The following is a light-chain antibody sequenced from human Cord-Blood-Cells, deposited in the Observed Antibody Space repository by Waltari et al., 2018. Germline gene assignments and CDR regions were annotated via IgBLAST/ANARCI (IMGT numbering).Light chain of an antibody. CDR1: QDISNY. CDR2: DAS. J-gene: IGKJ2*01. CDR3: QQYDNLPYT. V-gene: IGKV1-33*01. Sequence: DIQMTQSPSSLSASVGDRVTITCQASQDISNYLNWYQQKPGKAPKRLIYDASNLETGVPARFSGSGSGTEFTFTISSLQPEDIATYYCQQYDNLPYTFGQGTKLEIK.